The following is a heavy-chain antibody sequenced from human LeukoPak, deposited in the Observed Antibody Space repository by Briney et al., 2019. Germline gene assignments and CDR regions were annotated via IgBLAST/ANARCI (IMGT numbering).Heavy chain of an antibody. CDR2: IIPIFGTA. D-gene: IGHD5-12*01. J-gene: IGHJ4*02. V-gene: IGHV1-69*13. CDR3: AQGIVAEARYYFDY. CDR1: GGTFSSYA. Sequence: SVKVSCKASGGTFSSYAINWVRQAPGQGLEWMGGIIPIFGTANYTQKFQGRVTITADESTSTAYKELSSLRSEDTAVYYCAQGIVAEARYYFDYWGQGTLVTVSS.